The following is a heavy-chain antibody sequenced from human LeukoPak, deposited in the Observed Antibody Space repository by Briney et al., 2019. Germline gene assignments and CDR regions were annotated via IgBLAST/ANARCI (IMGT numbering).Heavy chain of an antibody. D-gene: IGHD2-2*01. Sequence: PGGSLRLSCAASGFTFSSYGMHWVRQAPGKGLEWVAFIRSDGSNKYYADSVKGRFTISRDNSKNTLYLQMNSLRAEDTAVYYTGGSSTSCSYRECACIYYWGQGTLVTVSS. V-gene: IGHV3-30*02. CDR1: GFTFSSYG. J-gene: IGHJ4*02. CDR2: IRSDGSNK. CDR3: GGSSTSCSYRECACIYY.